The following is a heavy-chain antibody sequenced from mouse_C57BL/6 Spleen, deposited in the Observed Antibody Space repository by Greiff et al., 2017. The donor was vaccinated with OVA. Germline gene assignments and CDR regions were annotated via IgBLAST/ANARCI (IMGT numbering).Heavy chain of an antibody. CDR3: ARVTTVVDWYFDV. Sequence: QVQLQQPGTELVKPGASVKLSCKASGYTFTSYWMHWVKQRPGQSLEWIGNINPSNGGTNYNEKFKSKATLTVDKSSSTAYMQLSSLTSEDSAVYYCARVTTVVDWYFDVWGTGTTVTVSS. CDR2: INPSNGGT. D-gene: IGHD1-1*01. V-gene: IGHV1-53*01. J-gene: IGHJ1*03. CDR1: GYTFTSYW.